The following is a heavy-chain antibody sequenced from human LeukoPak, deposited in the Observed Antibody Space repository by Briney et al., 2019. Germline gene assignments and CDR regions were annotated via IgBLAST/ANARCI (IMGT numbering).Heavy chain of an antibody. Sequence: PGGSLRLSCAASGFTFSSYWMHWVRKAPGKGLVWVSRINSDGSSTSYADSVKGRFTISRGNAKNTLYLQMNSLRAEDTAVYYCATGERHGFDIWGQGTMVTVSS. CDR3: ATGERHGFDI. CDR1: GFTFSSYW. J-gene: IGHJ3*02. V-gene: IGHV3-74*01. CDR2: INSDGSST.